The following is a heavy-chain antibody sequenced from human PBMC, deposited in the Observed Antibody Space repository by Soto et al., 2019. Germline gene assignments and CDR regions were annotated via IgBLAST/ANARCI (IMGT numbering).Heavy chain of an antibody. D-gene: IGHD1-1*01. CDR3: AKFDDNYYYMDV. CDR1: GFTFNRYW. J-gene: IGHJ6*03. V-gene: IGHV3-74*01. Sequence: GGSLRLSCAASGFTFNRYWMHWVRQAPGKGLVWVSRIKNDGSSTSYADSVKGRFSISRDNGKNTLYLQMNSLRVEDTAVYYCAKFDDNYYYMDVWGKGTTVTVSS. CDR2: IKNDGSST.